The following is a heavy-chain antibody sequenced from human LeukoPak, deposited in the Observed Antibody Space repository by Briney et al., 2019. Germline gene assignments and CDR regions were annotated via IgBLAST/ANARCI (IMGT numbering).Heavy chain of an antibody. J-gene: IGHJ6*02. D-gene: IGHD2-2*01. CDR3: SVCSSTSCHYYYYGMDV. CDR1: GFTFSSYG. V-gene: IGHV3-30*03. CDR2: ISYDGSNK. Sequence: PGGSLRLPCAASGFTFSSYGMHWVRQAPGKGLEWVAVISYDGSNKYYADSVKGRFTISRDNSRNTLYLQMNSLRAEDTAVYYCSVCSSTSCHYYYYGMDVWGQGTTVTVSS.